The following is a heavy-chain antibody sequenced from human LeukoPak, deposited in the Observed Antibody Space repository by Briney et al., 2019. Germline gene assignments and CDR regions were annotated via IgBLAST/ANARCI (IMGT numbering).Heavy chain of an antibody. Sequence: AGGSLRLSCAASGFTFSSYAMHWVRQAPGKGLEWVAVISYDGSNKYYADSVKGRFTISRDNSKNTLYLQMNSLRAEDTAVYYCARDPEVGATHFDYWGQGTLVAVSS. CDR3: ARDPEVGATHFDY. J-gene: IGHJ4*02. D-gene: IGHD1-26*01. V-gene: IGHV3-30*04. CDR2: ISYDGSNK. CDR1: GFTFSSYA.